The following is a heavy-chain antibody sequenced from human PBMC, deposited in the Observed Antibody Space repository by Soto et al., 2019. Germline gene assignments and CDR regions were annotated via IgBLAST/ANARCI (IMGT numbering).Heavy chain of an antibody. D-gene: IGHD3-16*01. CDR2: TYYSGST. J-gene: IGHJ4*02. Sequence: QVQLQESGPGLVKPSETLSLTCTVSGGSVSSGSNYWSWIRQPPGKGLEWIGYTYYSGSTKYNPSLKSRVTISVDRSKNQFSLKLPSVTAVDTAVYYCARDYTSQIAGSGDEFDYWGQGILVTVSS. CDR1: GGSVSSGSNY. V-gene: IGHV4-61*01. CDR3: ARDYTSQIAGSGDEFDY.